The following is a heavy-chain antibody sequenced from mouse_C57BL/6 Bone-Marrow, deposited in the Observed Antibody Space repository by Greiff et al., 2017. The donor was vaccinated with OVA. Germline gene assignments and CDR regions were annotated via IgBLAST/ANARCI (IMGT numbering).Heavy chain of an antibody. Sequence: QVQLQQPGAELVRPGTSVKLSCKASGYTFTSYWMHWVKQRPGQGLEWIGVIDPSDSYTNYNQKFKGKATLTVDTSSSTAYMQLSSLTSEDSAVYYCARFDYGSRNYFDYWGQGTTLTVSS. J-gene: IGHJ2*01. CDR1: GYTFTSYW. V-gene: IGHV1-59*01. CDR3: ARFDYGSRNYFDY. D-gene: IGHD1-1*01. CDR2: IDPSDSYT.